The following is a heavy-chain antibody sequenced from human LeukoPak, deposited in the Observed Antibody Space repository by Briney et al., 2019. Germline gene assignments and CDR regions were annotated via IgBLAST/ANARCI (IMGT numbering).Heavy chain of an antibody. CDR2: IYPGDSDT. Sequence: GESLKISCKGSGYSFTTYWIGWVRQMPGKGLEWMGIIYPGDSDTRYSPSFQGQVTISADKSISTAYLQWSSLKASDTAMYYCARLPVSRDGYNPFDYWGQGTLVTVSS. V-gene: IGHV5-51*01. CDR3: ARLPVSRDGYNPFDY. J-gene: IGHJ4*02. D-gene: IGHD5-24*01. CDR1: GYSFTTYW.